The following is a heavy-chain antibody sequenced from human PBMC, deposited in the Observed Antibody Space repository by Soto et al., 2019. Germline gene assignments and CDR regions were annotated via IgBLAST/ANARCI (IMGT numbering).Heavy chain of an antibody. Sequence: GASVKVSCKVSGYTLTELSMHWVRQAPGKGLEWMGGFDPEDGETIYAQKFQGRVTMTEDTSTDTAYMELSSLRSEDTAVYYCATGVFDDFWSGYLFDYWGQGTLGTVSS. J-gene: IGHJ4*02. CDR2: FDPEDGET. CDR1: GYTLTELS. V-gene: IGHV1-24*01. CDR3: ATGVFDDFWSGYLFDY. D-gene: IGHD3-3*01.